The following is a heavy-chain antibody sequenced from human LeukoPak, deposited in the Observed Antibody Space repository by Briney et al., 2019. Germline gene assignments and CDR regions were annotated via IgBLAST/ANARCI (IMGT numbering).Heavy chain of an antibody. Sequence: PGGSLRLSCAASGFTFNNAWMSWVRQAPGKGLEWVGRIKSKTDGGTTDYAAPVKGRFTISSDDSKNTLYLQMSSLKIEDTAVYYCTRIIKSGSFDYWGQGVLVTVSS. CDR3: TRIIKSGSFDY. V-gene: IGHV3-15*01. J-gene: IGHJ4*02. CDR1: GFTFNNAW. CDR2: IKSKTDGGTT. D-gene: IGHD1-26*01.